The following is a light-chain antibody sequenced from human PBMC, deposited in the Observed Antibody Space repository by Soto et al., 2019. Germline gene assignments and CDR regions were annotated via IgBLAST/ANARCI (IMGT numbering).Light chain of an antibody. CDR2: AAS. Sequence: DIQMTQSPSSLSASVGDRVTISCRASQGISNYLAWYQQKPGKAPRLLIYAASSLQSGVSFRFTGSGSGTDFTLTISSLQPEDVATYYCQNYNWPPFTFGPGIKVDIK. CDR3: QNYNWPPFT. V-gene: IGKV1-27*01. CDR1: QGISNY. J-gene: IGKJ3*01.